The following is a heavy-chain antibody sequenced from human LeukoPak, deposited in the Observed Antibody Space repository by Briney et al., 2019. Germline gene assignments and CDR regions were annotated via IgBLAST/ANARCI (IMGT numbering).Heavy chain of an antibody. J-gene: IGHJ4*02. Sequence: APVEVSCKASGYTFTGYYMHWVRQAPGQGPEWMGWINPNSGGTNYAQKFQGRVTMTRDTSISTAYMELSRLRSDDTAVYYCARGYSSSWYYYWGQGTLVTVSS. CDR2: INPNSGGT. CDR1: GYTFTGYY. V-gene: IGHV1-2*02. D-gene: IGHD6-13*01. CDR3: ARGYSSSWYYY.